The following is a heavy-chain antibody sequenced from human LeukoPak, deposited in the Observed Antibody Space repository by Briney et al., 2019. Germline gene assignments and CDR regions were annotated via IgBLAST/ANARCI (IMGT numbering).Heavy chain of an antibody. CDR3: AELGITMIGGV. CDR1: GFIFSSYS. J-gene: IGHJ6*04. Sequence: GGSLRLSCAASGFIFSSYSMNWVRQAPGKGLEWVSSISSSSTYIYYADSEKGRFTISRDNAKNSLYLQMNSLRAEDTAVYYCAELGITMIGGVWGKGTTVTISS. D-gene: IGHD3-10*02. CDR2: ISSSSTYI. V-gene: IGHV3-21*01.